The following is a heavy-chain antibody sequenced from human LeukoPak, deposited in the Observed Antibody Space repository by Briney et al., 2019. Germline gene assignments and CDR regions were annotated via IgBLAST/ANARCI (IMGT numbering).Heavy chain of an antibody. J-gene: IGHJ6*02. CDR1: GFTFSSYG. CDR2: IKQDGSEK. D-gene: IGHD5-18*01. V-gene: IGHV3-7*01. CDR3: ARDRPVDTAMVRYYYYYGMDV. Sequence: GGSLRLSCAASGFTFSSYGMHWVRQAPGKGLEWVANIKQDGSEKYYVDSVKGRFTISRDNAKNSLYLQMNSLRAEDTAVYYCARDRPVDTAMVRYYYYYGMDVWGQGTTVTVSS.